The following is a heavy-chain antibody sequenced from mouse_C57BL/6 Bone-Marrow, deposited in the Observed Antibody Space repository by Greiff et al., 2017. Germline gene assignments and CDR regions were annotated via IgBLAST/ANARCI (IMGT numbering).Heavy chain of an antibody. J-gene: IGHJ3*01. CDR3: AREGDYYGPAWFAY. V-gene: IGHV1-50*01. CDR1: GYTFTSYW. Sequence: QVQLQQPGAELVKPGASVKLSCKASGYTFTSYWMQWVKQRPGQGLEWIGEIDPSDSYTNYNQKFKGKATLTADKSSSTAYMELRSLTSEDSAVYFCAREGDYYGPAWFAYWGQGTLVTVSA. CDR2: IDPSDSYT. D-gene: IGHD1-1*01.